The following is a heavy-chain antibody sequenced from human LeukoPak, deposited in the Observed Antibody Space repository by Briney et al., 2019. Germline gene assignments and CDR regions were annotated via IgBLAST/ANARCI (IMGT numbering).Heavy chain of an antibody. CDR2: LKQDGSEK. J-gene: IGHJ4*02. CDR1: GFTFSSYW. V-gene: IGHV3-7*01. D-gene: IGHD3-22*01. Sequence: GGSLRLSCAASGFTFSSYWMSWVRQAPGKGLEWVAKLKQDGSEKYYVDSVKGRFTISRDNAKNSLYLQMNSLRAEDTAVYYCAREYYYDSSGYYALDYWGQGTLVTVSS. CDR3: AREYYYDSSGYYALDY.